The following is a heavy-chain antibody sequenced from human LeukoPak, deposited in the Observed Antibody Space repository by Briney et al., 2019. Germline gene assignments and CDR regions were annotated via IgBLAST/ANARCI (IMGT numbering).Heavy chain of an antibody. V-gene: IGHV4-4*02. CDR2: IFHSGNT. Sequence: SETLSLTCAVSGGSISSNNWWSWVRQPPGKGLEWIGEIFHSGNTNYNPSLKSRVSISVDKSKNQFSLKLSSVTAADTAVYYCALDPYYDSSGYYFDYWGQGTLVTVSS. J-gene: IGHJ4*02. D-gene: IGHD3-22*01. CDR1: GGSISSNNW. CDR3: ALDPYYDSSGYYFDY.